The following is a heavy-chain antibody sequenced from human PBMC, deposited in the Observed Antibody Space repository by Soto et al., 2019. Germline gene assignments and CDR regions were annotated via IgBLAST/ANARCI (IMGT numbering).Heavy chain of an antibody. CDR2: IKSEPDGGTT. CDR3: APGPHSNH. V-gene: IGHV3-15*01. D-gene: IGHD6-13*01. J-gene: IGHJ5*02. Sequence: GGSLRLSCEGSGFTLSNAWMNWVRQAPGKGLEWVGRIKSEPDGGTTDYAAPVKGRFTISRDDSKRTVYLQMNSLKTEDTAVYYCAPGPHSNHWGQGTLVTVSS. CDR1: GFTLSNAW.